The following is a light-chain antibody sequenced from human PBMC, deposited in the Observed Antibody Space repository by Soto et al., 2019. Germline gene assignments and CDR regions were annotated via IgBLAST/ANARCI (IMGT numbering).Light chain of an antibody. V-gene: IGKV3-20*01. CDR3: QQYSSSRT. Sequence: DIVLRQSPGTLSLSPGERATLSCRASQLVVTSYLHWYQHRPGQAPRLLIYGGSSRATGIPVRFSGSGSETDFTLTITRLEPEDFAMYYCQQYSSSRTFGQGTKVDIK. CDR2: GGS. J-gene: IGKJ1*01. CDR1: QLVVTSY.